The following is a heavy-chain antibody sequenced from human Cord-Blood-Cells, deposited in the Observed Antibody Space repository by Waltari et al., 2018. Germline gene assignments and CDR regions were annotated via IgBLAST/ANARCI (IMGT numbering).Heavy chain of an antibody. D-gene: IGHD6-13*01. CDR2: ISGSGGST. CDR1: GFTFSSYA. J-gene: IGHJ4*02. CDR3: AKSKAAAGTPFDY. V-gene: IGHV3-23*01. Sequence: EVQLLESGGGLVQPGGSLRLSCAASGFTFSSYAMSWVRQAPGKGLEWVSAISGSGGSTDCADSVKGRFTISRDNSKNTLYLQMNSLRAEDTAVYYCAKSKAAAGTPFDYWGQGTLVTVSS.